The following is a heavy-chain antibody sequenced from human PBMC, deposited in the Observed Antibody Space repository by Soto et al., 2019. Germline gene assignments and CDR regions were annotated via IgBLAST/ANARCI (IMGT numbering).Heavy chain of an antibody. CDR1: GFTVSSNY. CDR3: ARGGNSSSSRYYFDY. D-gene: IGHD6-6*01. J-gene: IGHJ4*02. CDR2: IYSGGST. Sequence: GGSLRLSCAASGFTVSSNYMSWVRQAPGKGLEWVSVIYSGGSTYYADSVKGRFTISRHNSKNTLYLQMNSLRAEDTAVYDCARGGNSSSSRYYFDYWGQGTLVTVSS. V-gene: IGHV3-53*04.